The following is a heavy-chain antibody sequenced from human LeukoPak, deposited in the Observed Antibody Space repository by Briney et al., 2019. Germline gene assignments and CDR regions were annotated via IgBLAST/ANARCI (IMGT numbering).Heavy chain of an antibody. J-gene: IGHJ5*02. CDR3: ASGRFGERT. Sequence: GGSLGLSCAASGFTFSSYAMHWVRQAPGKGLEWVAVISYDGSNKYYADSVKGRFTISRDNSKNTLYLQMNSLRAEDTAVYYCASGRFGERTWGQGTLVTVSS. V-gene: IGHV3-30-3*01. CDR2: ISYDGSNK. CDR1: GFTFSSYA. D-gene: IGHD3-10*01.